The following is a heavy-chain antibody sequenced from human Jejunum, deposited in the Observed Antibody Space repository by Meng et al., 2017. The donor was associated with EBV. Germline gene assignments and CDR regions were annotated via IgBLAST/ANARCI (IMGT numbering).Heavy chain of an antibody. CDR1: GYMFISYA. CDR2: INIGNGNT. V-gene: IGHV1-3*04. Sequence: GQVVQSGAEVKKPGASVKVSCKASGYMFISYARHWVRQAPGQRLEWMGWINIGNGNTKYSQKFHGRLTISRDTSANTAYLELSSLSSEDTAIYYCATGDDYGNSNFDYWGQGTLVTVSS. J-gene: IGHJ4*02. CDR3: ATGDDYGNSNFDY. D-gene: IGHD2/OR15-2a*01.